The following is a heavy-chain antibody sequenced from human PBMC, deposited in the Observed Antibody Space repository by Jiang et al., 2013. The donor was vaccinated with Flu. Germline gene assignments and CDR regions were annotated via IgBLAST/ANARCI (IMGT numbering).Heavy chain of an antibody. J-gene: IGHJ3*02. Sequence: SGAEVKKPGASVKVSCKASGYTFTGYYMHWVRQAPGQGLEWMGWINPNSGGTNYAQKFQGRVTMTRDTSISTAYMELSRLRSDDTAVYYCARVTSSWYGAFDIWGQGTMVTVSS. CDR3: ARVTSSWYGAFDI. V-gene: IGHV1-2*02. CDR2: INPNSGGT. D-gene: IGHD6-13*01. CDR1: GYTFTGYY.